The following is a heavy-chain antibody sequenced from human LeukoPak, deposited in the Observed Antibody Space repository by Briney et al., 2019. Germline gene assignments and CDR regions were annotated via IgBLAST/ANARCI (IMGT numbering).Heavy chain of an antibody. CDR2: MNPNSGNT. CDR1: GYTFTSYD. J-gene: IGHJ4*02. Sequence: GASVKVSCKASGYTFTSYDINWVRQATGQGLEWMGWMNPNSGNTGYAQKFQGRVTMTRNTSISTAYMELSSLRSEDTVVYYCAIRYSSSWYVFSNKFDYWGQGTLVTVSS. D-gene: IGHD6-13*01. V-gene: IGHV1-8*01. CDR3: AIRYSSSWYVFSNKFDY.